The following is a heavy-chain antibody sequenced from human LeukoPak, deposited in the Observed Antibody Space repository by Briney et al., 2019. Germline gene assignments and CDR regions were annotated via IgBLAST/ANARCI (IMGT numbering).Heavy chain of an antibody. CDR3: ARGPYYRVTTSYYYYMDV. Sequence: PSETLSLTRTVSGGSISSYYWSWIRQPAGKGLEWIGRIYTSGSTNYNPSLKSRVTMSVDTSKNQFSLKLSSVTAADTAVYYCARGPYYRVTTSYYYYMDVWGKGTTVTVSS. J-gene: IGHJ6*03. CDR2: IYTSGST. CDR1: GGSISSYY. D-gene: IGHD4-17*01. V-gene: IGHV4-4*07.